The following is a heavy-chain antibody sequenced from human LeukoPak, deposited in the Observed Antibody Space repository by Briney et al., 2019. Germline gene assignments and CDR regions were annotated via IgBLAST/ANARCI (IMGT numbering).Heavy chain of an antibody. CDR2: ISWNSGSI. CDR1: GFTFDDYA. V-gene: IGHV3-9*01. CDR3: AKSAHLYYFDY. D-gene: IGHD3-3*02. J-gene: IGHJ4*02. Sequence: PGRSLRLSCAASGFTFDDYAMHWVRQATGKGLEWVSGISWNSGSIGYADSVKGRFTISRDNAKNSLYLQMNSLRAEDTALYYCAKSAHLYYFDYWGQGTLVTVSS.